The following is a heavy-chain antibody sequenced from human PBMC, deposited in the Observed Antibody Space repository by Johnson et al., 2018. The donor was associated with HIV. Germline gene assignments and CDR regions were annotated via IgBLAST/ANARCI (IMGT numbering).Heavy chain of an antibody. CDR1: GFTFSNAW. J-gene: IGHJ3*02. V-gene: IGHV3-23*04. Sequence: VQLVESGGGLVKPGGSLRLSCAASGFTFSNAWMSWVRQAPGRGLEWVSAISGSGGSTYYADSVKGRFTISRDNSKNTLYLQMNSLRAEDTAVYYCARLRGAFDIWGQGTMVTVSS. CDR2: ISGSGGST. CDR3: ARLRGAFDI.